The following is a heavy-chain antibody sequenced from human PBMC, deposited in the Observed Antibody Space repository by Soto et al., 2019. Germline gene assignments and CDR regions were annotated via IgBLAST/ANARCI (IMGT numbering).Heavy chain of an antibody. Sequence: QVKLVQSGAEVKKPGASVKVSCKASGYTFTSYGISWVRQAPGQGLEWMGWISAYNGITNYAQNLQGRVTMTTDTATGTAYMELRSLRSDDTAVYYCAGDPGSSTSCYICYYYGMDVWGQGTTVTVSS. CDR2: ISAYNGIT. J-gene: IGHJ6*02. CDR1: GYTFTSYG. V-gene: IGHV1-18*04. D-gene: IGHD2-2*02. CDR3: AGDPGSSTSCYICYYYGMDV.